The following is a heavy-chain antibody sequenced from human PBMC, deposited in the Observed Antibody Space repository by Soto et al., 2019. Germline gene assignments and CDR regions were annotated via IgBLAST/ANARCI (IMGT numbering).Heavy chain of an antibody. CDR3: ASYTMVCDLLTAYYGSFDY. Sequence: QVPLVQSGAEVKKPGTSVKVSCKASGYTFTNYAIHWVRQAPGQRLEWMGWINADNGNTKYSRKFQGRVTITRDTSASTAYMELSSLRSEHTAVYYCASYTMVCDLLTAYYGSFDYWGQGTLVTLSS. V-gene: IGHV1-3*01. D-gene: IGHD3-9*01. CDR2: INADNGNT. CDR1: GYTFTNYA. J-gene: IGHJ4*02.